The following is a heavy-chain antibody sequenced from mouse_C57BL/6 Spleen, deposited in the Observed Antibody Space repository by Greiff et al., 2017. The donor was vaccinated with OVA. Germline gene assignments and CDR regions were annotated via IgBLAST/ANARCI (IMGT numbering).Heavy chain of an antibody. CDR1: GYPFPSSC. V-gene: IGHV1-5*01. Sequence: EVQLQQPGTVLARPGASVKLSCKTSGYPFPSSCMHWVTQRPGQGLEWIGVIYPGHIDPSSNQKLKGKAKLTAVTSASTAYMELSSLTNEDSAVYYCTREEDGYYGTYWGQGTLVTVSA. D-gene: IGHD2-3*01. CDR2: IYPGHIDP. CDR3: TREEDGYYGTY. J-gene: IGHJ3*01.